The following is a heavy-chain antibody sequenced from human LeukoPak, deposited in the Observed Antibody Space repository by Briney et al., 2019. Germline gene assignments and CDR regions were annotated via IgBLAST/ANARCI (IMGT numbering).Heavy chain of an antibody. J-gene: IGHJ6*03. Sequence: SVKVSCKASGGTFSSYAISWVRQAPGQGLEWMGGIIPIFGTANYAQKFQGRVTITADESTSTAYMELSSLRSEDTAVYYCASAVDAAMVEGDYYYMDVWGKGTTVTVSS. CDR1: GGTFSSYA. CDR2: IIPIFGTA. D-gene: IGHD5-18*01. V-gene: IGHV1-69*01. CDR3: ASAVDAAMVEGDYYYMDV.